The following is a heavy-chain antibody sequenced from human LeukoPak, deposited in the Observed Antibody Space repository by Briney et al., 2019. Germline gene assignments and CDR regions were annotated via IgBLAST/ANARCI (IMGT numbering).Heavy chain of an antibody. CDR3: ARPSTKYSSSSGYFQH. V-gene: IGHV4-39*01. J-gene: IGHJ1*01. D-gene: IGHD6-6*01. CDR2: IYYSGST. Sequence: ETLSLTCTVSGGSISSGGYYWSWIRQPPGKGLEWIGSIYYSGSTYYNPSLKSRVTISVDTSKNQFSLKLSSVTAADTAVYYCARPSTKYSSSSGYFQHWGQGTLVTVSS. CDR1: GGSISSGGYY.